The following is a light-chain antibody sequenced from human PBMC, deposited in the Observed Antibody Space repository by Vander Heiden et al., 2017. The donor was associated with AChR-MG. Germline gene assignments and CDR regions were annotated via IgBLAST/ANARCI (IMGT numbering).Light chain of an antibody. CDR3: QVWDSSSDRHVV. CDR1: NIGSKS. J-gene: IGLJ2*01. Sequence: SYVLTQPPPVSVAPCQPARITCGGNNIGSKSVHWYQQQPGQAPVLVVYDDSDRPSGIPERFSGSNSGNTATLTISRVEAGDEADYYCQVWDSSSDRHVVFGGGTKLTVL. CDR2: DDS. V-gene: IGLV3-21*02.